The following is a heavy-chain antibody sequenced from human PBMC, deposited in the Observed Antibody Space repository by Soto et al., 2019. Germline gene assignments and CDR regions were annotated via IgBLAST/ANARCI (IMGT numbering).Heavy chain of an antibody. Sequence: QVQLVQSGAEVKKPGATVKLSCKASGYTFTTYYIHWVRQAPGQGLQWVGIVNPSDGTTSYAQRFQGRVTMTRDTSTSTVYIELSRLRSEDTAVYYCTRSITRFLEWLFDYWGQGTLLTVSS. D-gene: IGHD3-3*01. CDR3: TRSITRFLEWLFDY. CDR1: GYTFTTYY. CDR2: VNPSDGTT. V-gene: IGHV1-46*03. J-gene: IGHJ4*02.